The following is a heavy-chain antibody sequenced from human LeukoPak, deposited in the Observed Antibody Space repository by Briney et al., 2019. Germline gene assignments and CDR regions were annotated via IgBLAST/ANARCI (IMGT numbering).Heavy chain of an antibody. V-gene: IGHV3-7*05. CDR3: ARDDSTGYYYLDG. CDR1: GCTFRNYF. Sequence: GRSLRLSCAASGCTFRNYFMSWGRQAPGKGLEREANIKEDGSEKYYVDSVKGRFTISRDNAKNSLYLEMNSLRAEDTAVYYCARDDSTGYYYLDGWGQGTLVTVSS. CDR2: IKEDGSEK. D-gene: IGHD3-22*01. J-gene: IGHJ4*02.